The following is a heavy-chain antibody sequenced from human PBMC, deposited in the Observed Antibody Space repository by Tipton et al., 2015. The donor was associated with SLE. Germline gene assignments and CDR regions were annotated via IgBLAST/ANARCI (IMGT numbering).Heavy chain of an antibody. CDR3: AGGGFDFPTWFDP. CDR1: GGPITSFY. J-gene: IGHJ5*02. D-gene: IGHD3-9*01. Sequence: TLSLTCTVSGGPITSFYWTWVRQPPGKRLEWIGFVYHGGGSNYNPSLETRVTMSVDTSKNQLSLKLTSVTAADTAIYYCAGGGFDFPTWFDPWGQGTLVTVSS. V-gene: IGHV4-59*01. CDR2: VYHGGGS.